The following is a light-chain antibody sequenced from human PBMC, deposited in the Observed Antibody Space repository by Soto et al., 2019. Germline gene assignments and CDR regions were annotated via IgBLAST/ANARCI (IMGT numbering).Light chain of an antibody. CDR3: SSHTTTSSATQV. V-gene: IGLV2-14*01. Sequence: QSALTQPASVSGSPGQSITISCTGTISDFVVYNYVSWYQQHPGKAPKIILYGVSNRPSGVSNRFSGSKSGNKASLTISGLQAEDEDDYYCSSHTTTSSATQVFGNGTKVTV. J-gene: IGLJ1*01. CDR2: GVS. CDR1: ISDFVVYNY.